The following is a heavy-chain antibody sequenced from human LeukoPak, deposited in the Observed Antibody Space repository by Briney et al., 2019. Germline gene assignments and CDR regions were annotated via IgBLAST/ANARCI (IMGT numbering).Heavy chain of an antibody. CDR3: AKGITMIVVVPQDAFDI. CDR2: IRYDGSNK. V-gene: IGHV3-30*02. D-gene: IGHD3-22*01. CDR1: GFTFSSYG. Sequence: GGFLRLSCAASGFTFSSYGMRWVRQAPGKGLEWVAFIRYDGSNKYYADSVKGRFTISRDNSKNTLYLQMNSLRAEDTAVYYCAKGITMIVVVPQDAFDIWGQGTMVTVSS. J-gene: IGHJ3*02.